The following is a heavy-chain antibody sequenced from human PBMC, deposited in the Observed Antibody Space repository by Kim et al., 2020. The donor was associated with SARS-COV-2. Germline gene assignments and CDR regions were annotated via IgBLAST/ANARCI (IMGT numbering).Heavy chain of an antibody. D-gene: IGHD4-17*01. J-gene: IGHJ4*02. Sequence: FQGQVTISADKSISTAYLQWSSLKASDTAMYYCARRGIAYGGNEDYFDYWGQGTLVTVSS. CDR3: ARRGIAYGGNEDYFDY. V-gene: IGHV5-51*01.